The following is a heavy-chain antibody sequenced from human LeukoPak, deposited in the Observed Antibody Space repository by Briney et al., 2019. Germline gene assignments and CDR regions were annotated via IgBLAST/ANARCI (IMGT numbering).Heavy chain of an antibody. V-gene: IGHV4-34*01. Sequence: SETLSLTCTDPGGSISGSYWSWLRQTPGKGLEWIGELNHSGSTNYNLSLKSRVTISVDTSKNQFSLKLSSVTAADTAVYYCARGGQKYYFDYWGQGTLVTVSS. J-gene: IGHJ4*02. CDR3: ARGGQKYYFDY. CDR2: LNHSGST. CDR1: GGSISGSY.